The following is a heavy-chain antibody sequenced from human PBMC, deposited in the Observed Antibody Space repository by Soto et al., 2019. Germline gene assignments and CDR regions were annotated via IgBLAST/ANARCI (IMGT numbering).Heavy chain of an antibody. Sequence: TPSPTCTVSGGSINSYYWSWIRPPPGERLEWIGYIYYSGNTNYNPSLKSRVTISVDTSKNQFSLKLSSVTAADTAVYYCARHLGYCSSTNCYAWFDPWGQGTLVTVS. J-gene: IGHJ5*02. CDR2: IYYSGNT. CDR3: ARHLGYCSSTNCYAWFDP. D-gene: IGHD2-2*01. CDR1: GGSINSYY. V-gene: IGHV4-59*08.